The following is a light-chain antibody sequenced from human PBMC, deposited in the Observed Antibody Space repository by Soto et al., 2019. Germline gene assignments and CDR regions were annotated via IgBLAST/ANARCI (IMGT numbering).Light chain of an antibody. CDR3: CSYAGSSPYV. Sequence: QSALTQPASVSGSPGQSITLSCTGTSSDVGSYNLVSWYQQHPGKAPKLMIYEGSKRPSGVSNRFSGSKSGNTASLTISGLQAEDEADYYCCSYAGSSPYVFXTGTKVTVL. CDR2: EGS. CDR1: SSDVGSYNL. V-gene: IGLV2-23*01. J-gene: IGLJ1*01.